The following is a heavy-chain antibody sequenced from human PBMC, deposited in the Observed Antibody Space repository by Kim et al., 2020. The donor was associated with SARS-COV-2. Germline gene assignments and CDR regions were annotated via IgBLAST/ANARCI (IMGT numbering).Heavy chain of an antibody. Sequence: GGSLRLSCAASGFTFDDYAMHWVRQAPGKGLEWVSGSSWNSGSIGYADSVKGRFTISRDNAKNSLYLQMNSLRAEDTALYYCAKGDAAGKFDYWGHGTL. V-gene: IGHV3-9*01. J-gene: IGHJ4*01. CDR3: AKGDAAGKFDY. D-gene: IGHD6-13*01. CDR2: SSWNSGSI. CDR1: GFTFDDYA.